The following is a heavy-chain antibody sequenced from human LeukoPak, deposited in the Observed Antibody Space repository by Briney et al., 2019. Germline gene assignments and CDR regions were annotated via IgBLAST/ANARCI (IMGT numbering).Heavy chain of an antibody. V-gene: IGHV1-2*02. CDR2: INPNSGGT. Sequence: ASVKVSCMPSVYTFTGYYMHWVRQAPGQGLEWMGWINPNSGGTNYAQKFQGRVTMTRDTSISTAYMELSRLRSDDTAVYYCARVARDAFDIWGQGTMVTVSS. D-gene: IGHD5-12*01. J-gene: IGHJ3*02. CDR1: VYTFTGYY. CDR3: ARVARDAFDI.